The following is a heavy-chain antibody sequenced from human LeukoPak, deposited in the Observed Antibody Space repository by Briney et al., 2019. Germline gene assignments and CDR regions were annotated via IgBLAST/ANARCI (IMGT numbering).Heavy chain of an antibody. Sequence: PSETLSLTCAVYGGSFSGYYWSWIRQPPGKGLEWIGEINHSGSTNYNPSLKSRVTISVDTSMNQFSLKLSSVTAADTAVYYCATNTAMLRYFDYWGQGTLVTVSS. D-gene: IGHD5-18*01. CDR3: ATNTAMLRYFDY. J-gene: IGHJ4*02. CDR2: INHSGST. CDR1: GGSFSGYY. V-gene: IGHV4-34*01.